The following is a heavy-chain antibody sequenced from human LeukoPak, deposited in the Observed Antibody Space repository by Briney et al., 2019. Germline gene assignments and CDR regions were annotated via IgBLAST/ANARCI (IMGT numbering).Heavy chain of an antibody. Sequence: GESLKISCKGSGYRFTDYWIGWVRQMPGKGLDWMGIIYPRDSDTRYSPSFQGQVTISADKSISTVYLQWSSLKASDAAIYYCARPSTTVDWYFDLWGRGTLVTVSS. J-gene: IGHJ2*01. CDR3: ARPSTTVDWYFDL. CDR2: IYPRDSDT. V-gene: IGHV5-51*01. CDR1: GYRFTDYW. D-gene: IGHD4-17*01.